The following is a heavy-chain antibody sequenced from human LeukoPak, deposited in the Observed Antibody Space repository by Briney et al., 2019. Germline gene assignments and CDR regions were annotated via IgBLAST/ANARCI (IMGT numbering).Heavy chain of an antibody. CDR3: AKDILDDYYFDY. Sequence: GGSLRLSCAASGFTFDDYAMHWVRQAPGKGLEWVSLISGDGGSTYHADSVKGRFTISRDNSKNSLYLQMNSLRTEDTALYYCAKDILDDYYFDYWGQGTLVTVSS. D-gene: IGHD3-3*02. CDR2: ISGDGGST. CDR1: GFTFDDYA. V-gene: IGHV3-43*02. J-gene: IGHJ4*02.